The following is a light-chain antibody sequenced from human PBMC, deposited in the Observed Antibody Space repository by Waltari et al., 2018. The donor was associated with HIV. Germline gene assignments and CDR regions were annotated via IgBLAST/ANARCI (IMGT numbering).Light chain of an antibody. CDR1: SGSIGDNY. J-gene: IGLJ3*02. V-gene: IGLV6-57*01. CDR2: EDK. Sequence: NFMLTQHHSVSESPGKTVTISRPRSSGSIGDNYVTWYQQRPGSSPIIVIFEDKQRPSGVPDRFSGSIGSSSNSASLTISGLKTEDEGDYYCQSYDRSIQVFGGGTKLTVL. CDR3: QSYDRSIQV.